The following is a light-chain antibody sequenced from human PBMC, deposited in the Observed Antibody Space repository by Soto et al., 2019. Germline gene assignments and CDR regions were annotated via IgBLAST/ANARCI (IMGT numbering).Light chain of an antibody. CDR1: QGVTTN. CDR2: DVS. CDR3: QQYGSSQWT. V-gene: IGKV3-20*01. J-gene: IGKJ1*01. Sequence: EILMKKSPGTLSVYPGERATLSCRAAQGVTTNFAWYQQKSGQSPRLLIYDVSNRATGVPARFSGSGSGTDFTLTISRLEPEDFAVYYCQQYGSSQWTFGQVTIVDIK.